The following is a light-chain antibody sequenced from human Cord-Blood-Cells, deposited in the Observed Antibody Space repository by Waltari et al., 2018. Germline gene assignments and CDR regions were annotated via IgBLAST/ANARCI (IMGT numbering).Light chain of an antibody. Sequence: EIVMTQSPPTLSVSPGERATLSCRASQSVSSNLAWYQQKPRQAPRLLIYGASTRATGIPARFSGGGCGTEFTLTISSLQSEDFAVYYCQQYNNWPPLTFGGGTKVEIK. CDR1: QSVSSN. J-gene: IGKJ4*01. V-gene: IGKV3-15*01. CDR3: QQYNNWPPLT. CDR2: GAS.